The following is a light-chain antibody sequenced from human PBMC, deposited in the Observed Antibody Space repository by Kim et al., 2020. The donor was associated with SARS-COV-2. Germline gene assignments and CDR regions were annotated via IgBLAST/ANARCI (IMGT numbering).Light chain of an antibody. CDR2: AAS. CDR1: QGISNN. Sequence: EIVVTQSPVTLSVSPGERATLSCRASQGISNNLAWYQQKPGQAPRLLISAASTRATGIPARFSGSGSGTEFTLTISSLQSEDFAVYYCQQYHNWPPTFGQGTRVDIK. CDR3: QQYHNWPPT. J-gene: IGKJ1*01. V-gene: IGKV3D-15*01.